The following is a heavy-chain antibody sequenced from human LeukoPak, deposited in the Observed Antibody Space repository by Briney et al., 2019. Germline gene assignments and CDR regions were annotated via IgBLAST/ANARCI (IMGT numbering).Heavy chain of an antibody. V-gene: IGHV1-69*05. J-gene: IGHJ4*02. CDR1: GGTFSSYA. Sequence: ASVKVSCKASGGTFSSYAISWVRQAPGQGLEWMGGIIPIFGTANYAQKFQGRVTITTDESTSTAYMELSSLRSEDTAVYYCAREDRGYCSGGSXLXXFDXXXQGXXVT. D-gene: IGHD2-15*01. CDR2: IIPIFGTA. CDR3: AREDRGYCSGGSXLXXFDX.